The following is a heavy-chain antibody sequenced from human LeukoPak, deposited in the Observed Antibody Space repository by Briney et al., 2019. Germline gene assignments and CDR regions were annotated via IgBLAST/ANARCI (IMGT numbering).Heavy chain of an antibody. J-gene: IGHJ4*02. CDR2: ISAYNGNT. D-gene: IGHD3-9*01. Sequence: ASVKVSCKASGYTFTSYGISWVRQAPGQGLEWMGWISAYNGNTNYAQKLQGRVTMTTDTSTSTAYTELRSLRSDDTAVYYCARDYLDRGLIGFGMGGTLDYWGQGTLVTVSS. CDR1: GYTFTSYG. CDR3: ARDYLDRGLIGFGMGGTLDY. V-gene: IGHV1-18*04.